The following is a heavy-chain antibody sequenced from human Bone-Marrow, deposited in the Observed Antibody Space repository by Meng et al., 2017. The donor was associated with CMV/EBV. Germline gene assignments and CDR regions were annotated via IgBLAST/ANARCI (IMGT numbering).Heavy chain of an antibody. Sequence: LSLTCVASGFTFNIFAIHWVRQTPGKGLEWVGYVSPDGRSNFFAGSVTGRFTVSRDNSENTVYLHMNSLRVEDTAIYYCAREAFLDDFDIWGQGTMVTVSS. V-gene: IGHV3-30*04. CDR2: VSPDGRSN. CDR3: AREAFLDDFDI. D-gene: IGHD3-3*02. J-gene: IGHJ3*02. CDR1: GFTFNIFA.